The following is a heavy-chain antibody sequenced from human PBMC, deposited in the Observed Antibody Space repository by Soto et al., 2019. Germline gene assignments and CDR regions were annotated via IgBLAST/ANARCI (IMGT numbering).Heavy chain of an antibody. Sequence: KPSETLSLTCTVSGYSISSGYHWAWIRQPPGKGLEWLGSVHYSGNTYYNPSLKSRLTISVDKSKNQFSLNLSSVTAADTAVYYCARQDRVAAEGRCFDPCGQRTLVTVSS. J-gene: IGHJ5*02. D-gene: IGHD3-10*01. V-gene: IGHV4-38-2*02. CDR1: GYSISSGYH. CDR2: VHYSGNT. CDR3: ARQDRVAAEGRCFDP.